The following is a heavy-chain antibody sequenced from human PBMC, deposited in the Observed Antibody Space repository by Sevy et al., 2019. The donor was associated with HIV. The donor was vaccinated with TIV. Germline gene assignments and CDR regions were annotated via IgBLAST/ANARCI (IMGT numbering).Heavy chain of an antibody. J-gene: IGHJ4*02. V-gene: IGHV1-2*05. CDR1: GYTFTGYY. Sequence: ASVKVSCQASGYTFTGYYMHWVRQAPGQGLEWMGRINANSGGTNYPQKFQGRVTMTRDTSISTAYMELSRLRSDDTGVYYWARGPDRAYDFYYWGQGTLVTVSS. D-gene: IGHD5-12*01. CDR3: ARGPDRAYDFYY. CDR2: INANSGGT.